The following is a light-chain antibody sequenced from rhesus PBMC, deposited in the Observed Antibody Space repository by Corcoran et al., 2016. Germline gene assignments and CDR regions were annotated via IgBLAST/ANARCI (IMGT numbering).Light chain of an antibody. CDR3: QVWVISGKYYV. J-gene: IGLJ1*01. CDR1: TLGSKN. Sequence: SYELTQPPSVSAASGQMARITCGGDTLGSKNVHWYQQKPPQAPILVVFSDNKRPSGIPERFSGSNSGSTATLTITGVEAGDEDDYYFQVWVISGKYYVFGTGTRLSVL. V-gene: IGLV3-25*02. CDR2: SDN.